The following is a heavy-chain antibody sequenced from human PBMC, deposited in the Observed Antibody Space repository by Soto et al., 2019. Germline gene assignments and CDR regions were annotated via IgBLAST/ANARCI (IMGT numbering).Heavy chain of an antibody. Sequence: SETLSLTCTVSGGPISSGGYYWSWIRQHPGKGLEWIGYIYYSGSTYYNPSLKSRVTISVDTSKNQFSLKLSSVTAADTAVYYCARGGGFGEPKGGMDVWGQGTTVTVSS. CDR2: IYYSGST. CDR3: ARGGGFGEPKGGMDV. J-gene: IGHJ6*02. D-gene: IGHD3-10*01. V-gene: IGHV4-31*03. CDR1: GGPISSGGYY.